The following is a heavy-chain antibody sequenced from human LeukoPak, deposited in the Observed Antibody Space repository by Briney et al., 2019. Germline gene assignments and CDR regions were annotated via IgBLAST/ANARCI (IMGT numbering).Heavy chain of an antibody. D-gene: IGHD3-16*01. V-gene: IGHV3-48*01. Sequence: PGGSLRLSCVASGFTFSSYSMNWVRQSPGKGLEWVSYISSSSNTIYYADSVKGRFTISRDNANNSLYLQMNSLRAEDTAVYYCARDGGYWGQGTLVTVSS. CDR1: GFTFSSYS. J-gene: IGHJ4*02. CDR2: ISSSSNTI. CDR3: ARDGGY.